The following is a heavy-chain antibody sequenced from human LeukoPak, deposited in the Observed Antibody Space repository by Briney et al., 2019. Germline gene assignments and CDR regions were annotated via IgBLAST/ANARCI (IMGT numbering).Heavy chain of an antibody. CDR3: VRDWDHFDFDS. CDR1: GFTFRYYW. J-gene: IGHJ5*01. CDR2: IKGDGSHT. V-gene: IGHV3-74*01. Sequence: GGSLRLSCAASGFTFRYYWMHWIRQAPGKGLVWVSRIKGDGSHTIYADSVKGRFTISRDNAKNMLYLQMKSLRVEDTALYYCVRDWDHFDFDSWGQGTLVTVSS. D-gene: IGHD1-26*01.